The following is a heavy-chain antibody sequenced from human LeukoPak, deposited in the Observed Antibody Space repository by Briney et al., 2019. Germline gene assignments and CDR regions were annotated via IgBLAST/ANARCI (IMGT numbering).Heavy chain of an antibody. J-gene: IGHJ4*02. V-gene: IGHV4-59*13. CDR1: GGSISSYY. D-gene: IGHD3-22*01. CDR2: IYYSGST. CDR3: AVHDSSGYNFDY. Sequence: SETLSLTCTVSGGSISSYYWSWIRQSPGKGLEWIGYIYYSGSTNYNPSLKSRVTISVDTSKNQFSLKVSSVTAADTAVYYCAVHDSSGYNFDYWGQGTLVTVSS.